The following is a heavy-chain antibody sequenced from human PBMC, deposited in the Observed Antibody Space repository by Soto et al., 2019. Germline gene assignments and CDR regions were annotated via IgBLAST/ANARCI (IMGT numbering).Heavy chain of an antibody. D-gene: IGHD1-26*01. CDR3: ARDSGPLYYYYMDV. CDR1: GGSISSYY. Sequence: SETLSLTCTVSGGSISSYYWSWIRQPPGKGLEWIGYIYYSGSTNYNPSLKSRVTISVDTSKNQFSLKLSSVTATDTAVYYCARDSGPLYYYYMDVWGKGTTVTVSS. V-gene: IGHV4-59*08. J-gene: IGHJ6*03. CDR2: IYYSGST.